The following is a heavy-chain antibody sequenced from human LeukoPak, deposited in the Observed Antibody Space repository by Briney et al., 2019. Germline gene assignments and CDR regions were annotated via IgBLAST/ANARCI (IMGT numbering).Heavy chain of an antibody. CDR1: GGSISSSNW. Sequence: TSETLSLTCAVSGGSISSSNWWSWVRQPPGKGLEWIGEIYHSGSTNYNPSLKSRVTISVDKSKNQFSLKLSSVTAADTAVYYCARDGGYSSSWSNWFDPWGQGTLVTVSS. D-gene: IGHD6-13*01. J-gene: IGHJ5*02. CDR3: ARDGGYSSSWSNWFDP. CDR2: IYHSGST. V-gene: IGHV4-4*02.